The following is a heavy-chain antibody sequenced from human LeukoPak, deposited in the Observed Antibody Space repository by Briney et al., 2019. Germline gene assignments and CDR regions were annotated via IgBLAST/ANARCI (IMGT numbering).Heavy chain of an antibody. Sequence: GGSLRLSCAASGFTFSNYYMNSVRQAPGKGLEWVSSISSSSSYIYYADSVKGRFTISRDNAKSSLYLQMNSLRAEDTAVYYCARAYYYDNRAIDYWGQGTLVTVSS. CDR2: ISSSSSYI. CDR3: ARAYYYDNRAIDY. V-gene: IGHV3-21*06. CDR1: GFTFSNYY. J-gene: IGHJ4*02. D-gene: IGHD3-22*01.